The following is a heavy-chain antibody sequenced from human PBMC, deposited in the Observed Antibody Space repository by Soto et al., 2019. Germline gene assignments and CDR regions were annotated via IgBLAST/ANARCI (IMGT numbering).Heavy chain of an antibody. J-gene: IGHJ4*02. Sequence: GESLKISCAASGFTFSDYYMSWIRQAPGKGLEWVSYISSSGSTIYYADSVKGRFTISRDNAKNSLYLQMNSLRAEDTAVYYCARDFWRVAVADYWGQGTLVTVSS. D-gene: IGHD6-19*01. V-gene: IGHV3-11*01. CDR1: GFTFSDYY. CDR2: ISSSGSTI. CDR3: ARDFWRVAVADY.